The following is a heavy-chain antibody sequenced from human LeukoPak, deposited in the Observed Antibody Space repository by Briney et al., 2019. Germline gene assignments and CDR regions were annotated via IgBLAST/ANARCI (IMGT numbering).Heavy chain of an antibody. CDR1: GFTVSSNY. CDR2: IYSGGST. D-gene: IGHD3-10*01. Sequence: PGGSLRLSCAASGFTVSSNYMSWVRQAPGKGLEWVSVIYSGGSTYYADSVKGRFTISRNNSKNTLYLQMNSLRAEDTAVYYCARDSFGSWYFALWGRGTLVTVSS. CDR3: ARDSFGSWYFAL. V-gene: IGHV3-53*01. J-gene: IGHJ2*01.